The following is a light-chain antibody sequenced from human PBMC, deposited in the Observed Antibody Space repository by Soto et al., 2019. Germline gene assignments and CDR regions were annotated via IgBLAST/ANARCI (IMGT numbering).Light chain of an antibody. CDR2: DDS. V-gene: IGLV3-21*02. Sequence: SSELTQPPSVSVAPGQTATITCGGNIIGSQSVHWYQQKPGQAPVLVVYDDSDRPSGIPERFSGSNSGNTATLTISRVEAGDEADYYCQVWDSSSDLYVFGSGTKLTVL. CDR1: IIGSQS. CDR3: QVWDSSSDLYV. J-gene: IGLJ1*01.